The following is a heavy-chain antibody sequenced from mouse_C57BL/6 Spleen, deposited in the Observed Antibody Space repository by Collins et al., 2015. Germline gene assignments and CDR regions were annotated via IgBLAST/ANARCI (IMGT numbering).Heavy chain of an antibody. CDR3: AIGDYGSPGYFDY. CDR2: IYPGGGYT. D-gene: IGHD1-1*01. J-gene: IGHJ2*01. V-gene: IGHV1-63*01. Sequence: PGHGLEWIGDIYPGGGYTNYNEKFKGKATLTADRSSSTAYMQFSSLTSEDSAIYYCAIGDYGSPGYFDYWGQGTTLTVSS.